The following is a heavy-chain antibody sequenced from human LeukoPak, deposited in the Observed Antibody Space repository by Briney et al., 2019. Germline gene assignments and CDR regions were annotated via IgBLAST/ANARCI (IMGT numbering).Heavy chain of an antibody. Sequence: SQTLSLTCAISGDSVSINSAAWNWIRQSPSRGLEWLGRTYYRSKWYNDYAVSVKSRITINPDTSKNQFSLQLNSVTPEDTAVYYCARAAVGINWNYDYFDYWGQGTLVTVSS. CDR1: GDSVSINSAA. CDR2: TYYRSKWYN. D-gene: IGHD1-7*01. CDR3: ARAAVGINWNYDYFDY. J-gene: IGHJ4*02. V-gene: IGHV6-1*01.